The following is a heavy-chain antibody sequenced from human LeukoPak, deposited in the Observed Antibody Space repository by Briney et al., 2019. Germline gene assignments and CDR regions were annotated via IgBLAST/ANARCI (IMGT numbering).Heavy chain of an antibody. CDR2: MSTSSSYI. J-gene: IGHJ3*02. D-gene: IGHD2-15*01. CDR1: GFTFISYS. Sequence: GGSLRLSCAASGFTFISYSMNWVRQAPGKGVEWVSSMSTSSSYIYYADSVKGRFTISRDNAKNSLYLQMNSPRAEDTAVYYFARMVLSGSDAFDIWGQGTMVTVSS. V-gene: IGHV3-21*01. CDR3: ARMVLSGSDAFDI.